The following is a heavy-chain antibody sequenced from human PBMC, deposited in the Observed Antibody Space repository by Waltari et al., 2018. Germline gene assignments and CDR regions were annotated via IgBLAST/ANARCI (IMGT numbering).Heavy chain of an antibody. J-gene: IGHJ6*02. V-gene: IGHV6-1*01. Sequence: QVQLQQSGPGLVKPSQTLSLTCAISGDSVSSHSAAWNWIRQSPSRGLEWLGRTYYRSQWSYDYGVSVTIRITINPDTSNNQFSLQLNSVTPEDTAVYYCARGSESVGSSSWYFDYYGMDVWGQGTTVTVSS. CDR2: TYYRSQWSY. CDR3: ARGSESVGSSSWYFDYYGMDV. CDR1: GDSVSSHSAA. D-gene: IGHD6-13*01.